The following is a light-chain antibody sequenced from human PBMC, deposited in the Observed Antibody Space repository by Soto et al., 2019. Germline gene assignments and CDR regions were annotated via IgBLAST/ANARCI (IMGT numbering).Light chain of an antibody. J-gene: IGKJ4*01. V-gene: IGKV1-12*01. CDR2: FAY. Sequence: DIQMTHSPSTLSASVGDRVTITCRASQGINSRLAWYQQKPGKAPKLLIYFAYNLESGVPSRFIGSGSGTDFTLTINNLQPEDFATYYCQQVDSLPRTFGGGTKVDIK. CDR3: QQVDSLPRT. CDR1: QGINSR.